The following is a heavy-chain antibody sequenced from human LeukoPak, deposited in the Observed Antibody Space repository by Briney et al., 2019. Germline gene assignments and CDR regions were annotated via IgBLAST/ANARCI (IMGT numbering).Heavy chain of an antibody. Sequence: GESLRLSCAASGFTFSSYGMHWVRQAPGKGLEWVAFIRYDGSNKYYADSVKGRFTISRDNSKNTLYLQMNSLRAEDTAVYYCAKLAENYYDSSGSNDAFDIWGQGTMVTVSS. J-gene: IGHJ3*02. CDR1: GFTFSSYG. V-gene: IGHV3-30*02. CDR2: IRYDGSNK. D-gene: IGHD3-22*01. CDR3: AKLAENYYDSSGSNDAFDI.